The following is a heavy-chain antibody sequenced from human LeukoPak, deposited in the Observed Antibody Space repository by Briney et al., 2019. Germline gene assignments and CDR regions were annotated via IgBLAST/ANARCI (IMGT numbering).Heavy chain of an antibody. CDR3: AKGGEGSGSYFPLYFDC. CDR1: GFTFSSYA. J-gene: IGHJ4*02. V-gene: IGHV3-23*01. CDR2: ISGSGGST. Sequence: GGSLRLSCAASGFTFSSYAMSWVRQAPGKGLEWVSAISGSGGSTYYADSVKGRFTISRDNSKNTLYLQMNSLRAEDTAVYYCAKGGEGSGSYFPLYFDCWGQGTLVTVSS. D-gene: IGHD3-10*01.